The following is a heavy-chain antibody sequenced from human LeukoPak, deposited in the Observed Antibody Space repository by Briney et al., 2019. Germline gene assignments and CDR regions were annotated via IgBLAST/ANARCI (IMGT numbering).Heavy chain of an antibody. CDR2: INPNSGGT. J-gene: IGHJ4*02. V-gene: IGHV1-2*02. Sequence: ASVKVSCKASGYTFTGYYMHWVRQAPGQGLEWMGWINPNSGGTNYAQKFQGRVTITRNTSISTAYMELSSLRSEDTAVYYCARGRGDGDYGADYWGQGTLVTVSS. CDR3: ARGRGDGDYGADY. D-gene: IGHD4-17*01. CDR1: GYTFTGYY.